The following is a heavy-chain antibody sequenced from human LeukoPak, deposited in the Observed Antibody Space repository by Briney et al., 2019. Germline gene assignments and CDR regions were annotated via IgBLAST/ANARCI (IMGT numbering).Heavy chain of an antibody. Sequence: SETLSLTCTVSGGSISRYYWSWIRQPPGTGLEWIGYIYYSGSTNYNPSLKSRVTISVDTTKNQFSLKLSSVTAADTAVYYCARDRIAVAGDNWFDPWGQGTLVTVSS. CDR3: ARDRIAVAGDNWFDP. J-gene: IGHJ5*02. D-gene: IGHD6-19*01. CDR2: IYYSGST. CDR1: GGSISRYY. V-gene: IGHV4-59*01.